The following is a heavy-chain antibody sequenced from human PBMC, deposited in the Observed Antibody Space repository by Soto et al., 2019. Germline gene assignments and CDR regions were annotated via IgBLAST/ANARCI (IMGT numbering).Heavy chain of an antibody. CDR1: GDSINSDKYY. CDR2: IYYRGNT. J-gene: IGHJ4*02. CDR3: ARLEGLATISYYFDF. D-gene: IGHD3-9*01. V-gene: IGHV4-39*01. Sequence: QLQESGPGLVKPSETLSLTCSVSGDSINSDKYYWGWIRQPPGKGLEWIGSIYYRGNTYYNPSLQTRVTISLDKSNSQFSLRLNSGTAADSAVYFCARLEGLATISYYFDFWGQGAQVTVSS.